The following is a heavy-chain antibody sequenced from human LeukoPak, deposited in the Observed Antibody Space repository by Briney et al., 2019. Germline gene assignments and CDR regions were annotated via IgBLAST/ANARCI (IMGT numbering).Heavy chain of an antibody. CDR1: GGTFSSYA. Sequence: SVKVSCKASGGTFSSYAISWVRQAPGQGLDWMGGIIPIFGTANYAQKFQGRVTITAGKSTSTAYMELSSLRSEDTAVYYCASTVRTPISSSWYNYYYYYYMDVWGKGTTVTVSS. CDR3: ASTVRTPISSSWYNYYYYYYMDV. V-gene: IGHV1-69*06. CDR2: IIPIFGTA. J-gene: IGHJ6*03. D-gene: IGHD6-13*01.